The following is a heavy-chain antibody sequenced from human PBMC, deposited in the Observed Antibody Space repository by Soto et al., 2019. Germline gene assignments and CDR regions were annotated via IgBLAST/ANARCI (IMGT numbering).Heavy chain of an antibody. Sequence: SETLPLTCTVSGGSISSGGYYWSWIRHHPGKGLEWIGYIYYSKSTYYNPSLKSRVTISLDTSKNQFSLKLTSVTAADTAVYSCARSVFPWAQATLVTVS. CDR3: ARSVFP. J-gene: IGHJ5*02. CDR2: IYYSKST. V-gene: IGHV4-31*03. CDR1: GGSISSGGYY.